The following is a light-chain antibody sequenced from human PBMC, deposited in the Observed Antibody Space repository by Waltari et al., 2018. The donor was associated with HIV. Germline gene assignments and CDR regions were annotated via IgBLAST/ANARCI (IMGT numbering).Light chain of an antibody. V-gene: IGLV2-14*01. CDR2: EVN. Sequence: QSALTQPASVSGSPGQSITISCVASSYNRGGFTYVSWYQQHPCKAPKVIIYEVNNRPSGVSLRFSGSKSGNTASLTISGLQIEDEADYYCSSNTDTSTALFGGGTKLSVL. CDR3: SSNTDTSTAL. J-gene: IGLJ2*01. CDR1: SYNRGGFTY.